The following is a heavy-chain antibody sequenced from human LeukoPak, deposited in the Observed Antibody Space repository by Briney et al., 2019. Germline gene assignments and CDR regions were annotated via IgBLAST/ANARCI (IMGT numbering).Heavy chain of an antibody. Sequence: ASVKVSCKASVYIXTGYYLFWVRQAPGQGLEWMGWINPNGGATRYAQKFQGRVTLTCDTSIRTTYMELSSLTSDDTAVYYCARDERYSDADHHYPDLGYWGQGTLVTVSS. J-gene: IGHJ4*02. D-gene: IGHD3-16*01. CDR2: INPNGGAT. CDR3: ARDERYSDADHHYPDLGY. CDR1: VYIXTGYY. V-gene: IGHV1-2*02.